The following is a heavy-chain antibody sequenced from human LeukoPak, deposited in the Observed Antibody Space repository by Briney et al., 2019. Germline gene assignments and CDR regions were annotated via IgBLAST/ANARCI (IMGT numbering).Heavy chain of an antibody. J-gene: IGHJ4*02. CDR3: ARVGPPYYYDSSGYYYRNYFDY. V-gene: IGHV4-34*01. D-gene: IGHD3-22*01. CDR2: INHSGST. CDR1: GGSFSGYY. Sequence: PETLSLTCAVYGGSFSGYYWSWIRQPPGKGLEWIGEINHSGSTNYNPSLKSRVTISVDTSKNQFSLKLSSVTAADTAVYYCARVGPPYYYDSSGYYYRNYFDYWGQGTLVTVSS.